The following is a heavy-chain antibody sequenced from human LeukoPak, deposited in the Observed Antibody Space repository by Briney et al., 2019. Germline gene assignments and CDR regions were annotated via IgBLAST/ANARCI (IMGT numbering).Heavy chain of an antibody. CDR3: AHGYNSRPFDY. CDR2: IYSGGST. V-gene: IGHV3-53*01. J-gene: IGHJ4*02. Sequence: GGSLRLSCAASGFAVSSNYMSAVRQAPGKGLEWVSVIYSGGSTYYADSVKGRFTISRDNSKNTLYLQMNSLRAEDTAVYYCAHGYNSRPFDYWGQGTLVTVSS. CDR1: GFAVSSNY. D-gene: IGHD5-24*01.